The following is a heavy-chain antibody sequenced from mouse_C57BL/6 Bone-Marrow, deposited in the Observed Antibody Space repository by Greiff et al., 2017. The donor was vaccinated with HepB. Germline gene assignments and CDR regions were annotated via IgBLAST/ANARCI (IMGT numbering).Heavy chain of an antibody. CDR1: GFTFSSYA. D-gene: IGHD2-3*01. CDR3: ARENDGYPWYFDV. Sequence: EVQLVESGGGLVKPGGSLKLSCAASGFTFSSYAMSWVRQTPEKRLEWVATISDGGSYTYYPDNVKGRFTISRDNAKNNLYLQMSHLKSEDTAMYYCARENDGYPWYFDVWGTGTTVTVSS. J-gene: IGHJ1*03. V-gene: IGHV5-4*01. CDR2: ISDGGSYT.